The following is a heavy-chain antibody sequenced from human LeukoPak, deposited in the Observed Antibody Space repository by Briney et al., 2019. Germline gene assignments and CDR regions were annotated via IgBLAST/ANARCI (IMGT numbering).Heavy chain of an antibody. CDR1: GYTFTSYG. CDR3: ARVPLVRFLELTYYMDV. J-gene: IGHJ6*03. CDR2: ISAYNGNT. D-gene: IGHD3-3*01. V-gene: IGHV1-18*01. Sequence: ASVKVSCKASGYTFTSYGISWVRQAPGQGLEWMGWISAYNGNTNYAQKLQGRVTMTTDTSTSTAYMELRSLRSDDTAVYYCARVPLVRFLELTYYMDVWGKGTTITVSS.